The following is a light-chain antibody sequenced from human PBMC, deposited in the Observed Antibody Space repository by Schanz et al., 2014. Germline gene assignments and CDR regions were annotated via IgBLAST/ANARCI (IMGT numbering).Light chain of an antibody. CDR1: SSDVGGYNF. V-gene: IGLV2-14*03. Sequence: QSALTQPPSASGSPGQSVTISCTGTSSDVGGYNFVSWYQQHPGKAPKLIIYDVTNRPSGVSNRFSGSKSGNTASLTISGLQAEDEADYYCSSYTSSSTPYVFGTGTKLTVL. J-gene: IGLJ1*01. CDR3: SSYTSSSTPYV. CDR2: DVT.